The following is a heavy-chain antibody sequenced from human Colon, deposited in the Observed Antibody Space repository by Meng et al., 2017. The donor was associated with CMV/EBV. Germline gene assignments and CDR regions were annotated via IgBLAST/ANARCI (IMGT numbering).Heavy chain of an antibody. Sequence: GGSLRLSCVASGLTPTTYWMHWVRQAPGKGLEWVSRINSDGISTSYADSVKGRFAISRDNAKNTLYLQMNSLRAEDTAVYYCARDIGDFTPSTAFDIWGQGTMVTVSS. CDR2: INSDGIST. D-gene: IGHD1-26*01. J-gene: IGHJ3*02. CDR1: GLTPTTYW. CDR3: ARDIGDFTPSTAFDI. V-gene: IGHV3-74*01.